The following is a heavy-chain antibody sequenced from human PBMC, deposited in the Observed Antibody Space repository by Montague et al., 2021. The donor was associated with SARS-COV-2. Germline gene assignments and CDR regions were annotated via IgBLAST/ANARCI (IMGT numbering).Heavy chain of an antibody. CDR1: GGSISSSSYY. J-gene: IGHJ4*02. CDR3: ATQEDPSGWIPGPFDF. CDR2: IYYRGST. D-gene: IGHD6-19*01. V-gene: IGHV4-39*01. Sequence: SETLSLTCTVYGGSISSSSYYWAWIRQPPGKGLEWIGSIYYRGSTYYNPSLKSRVFISVDTSKNQLSLTLTSVTAADTAVYYCATQEDPSGWIPGPFDFWGQGTLLSVSS.